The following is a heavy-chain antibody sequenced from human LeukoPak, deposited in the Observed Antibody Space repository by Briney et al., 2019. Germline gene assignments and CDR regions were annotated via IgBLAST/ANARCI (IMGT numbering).Heavy chain of an antibody. CDR2: ISWDGGST. V-gene: IGHV3-43*01. Sequence: GGSLRLSCAASGFTFDDYTMHWVRQAPGKGLEWVSLISWDGGSTYYADSVKGRFTISRDNSKNSLYLQMNSLRTEDTALYYCAKDLGPFDWSSDAFDIWGQGTMVTVSS. CDR3: AKDLGPFDWSSDAFDI. D-gene: IGHD3-9*01. J-gene: IGHJ3*02. CDR1: GFTFDDYT.